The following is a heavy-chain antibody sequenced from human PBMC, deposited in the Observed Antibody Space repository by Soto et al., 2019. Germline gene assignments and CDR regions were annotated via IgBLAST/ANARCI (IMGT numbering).Heavy chain of an antibody. V-gene: IGHV1-3*01. J-gene: IGHJ6*02. CDR3: ARDHPDGYSYGYYYYYGMDV. D-gene: IGHD5-18*01. CDR2: INAGNGNT. Sequence: GASVKVSCKASGYTFTSYAMHWVRQAPGQRLEWMGWINAGNGNTKYSQKFQGRVTITRDTSASTAYMELSSLRSEDTAVYYCARDHPDGYSYGYYYYYGMDVWGQGTTVTVSS. CDR1: GYTFTSYA.